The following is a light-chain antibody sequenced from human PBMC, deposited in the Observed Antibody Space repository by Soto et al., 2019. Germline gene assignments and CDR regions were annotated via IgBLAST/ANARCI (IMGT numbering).Light chain of an antibody. CDR3: QHYGSSPFT. CDR1: QSVSSNY. Sequence: EIVLTQSPGNLSLSPGERATLSCRASQSVSSNYLAWYQQKPGQAPRLLVYGASIRATGIPDRFSGSGSGTDLTLTISRVEPEDFAVYYCQHYGSSPFTFGPGTRVDIK. CDR2: GAS. V-gene: IGKV3-20*01. J-gene: IGKJ3*01.